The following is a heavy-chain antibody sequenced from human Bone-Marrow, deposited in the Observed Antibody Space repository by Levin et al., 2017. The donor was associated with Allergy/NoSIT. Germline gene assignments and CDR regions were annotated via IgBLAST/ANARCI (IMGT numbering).Heavy chain of an antibody. V-gene: IGHV3-74*01. Sequence: GESLKISCTASAFTFRNYYMHRVRQAPGMGLVWVSNILNDGTTNYADSVKGRFTISRDNAKNTLYLQMNSLGEEDTAVYFCARGGCDRTSCLDHWGQGILVTVSS. CDR2: ILNDGTT. CDR1: AFTFRNYY. J-gene: IGHJ4*02. D-gene: IGHD2-2*01. CDR3: ARGGCDRTSCLDH.